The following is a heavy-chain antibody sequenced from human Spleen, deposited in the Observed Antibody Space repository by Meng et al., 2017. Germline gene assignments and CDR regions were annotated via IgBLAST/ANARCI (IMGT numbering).Heavy chain of an antibody. J-gene: IGHJ6*02. CDR3: ARTPLYHRSGYYSGLYYYGMDV. CDR1: GYNFPDYW. D-gene: IGHD3-22*01. V-gene: IGHV1-2*06. Sequence: ASVKVSCKPSGYNFPDYWLHWVRRAPGQGLEWMGRIDPKSGDTHYAQSFQGRVTMTGDTSISTAYMELSGLRSDDTAVYYCARTPLYHRSGYYSGLYYYGMDVWGQGTTVTVSS. CDR2: IDPKSGDT.